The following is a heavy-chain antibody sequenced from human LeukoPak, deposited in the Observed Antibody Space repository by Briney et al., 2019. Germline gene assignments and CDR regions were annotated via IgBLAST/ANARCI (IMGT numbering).Heavy chain of an antibody. CDR3: ARDVYYYDSSSYYYFDY. CDR1: GGSFSGYY. J-gene: IGHJ4*02. Sequence: SETLSLTCAVYGGSFSGYYWSWIRQPPGKGLEWIGEINHSGSTNYNPSLKSRVTMSVDTSKNRFSLKLSSVTAADTAVYYCARDVYYYDSSSYYYFDYWGQGTLVTVSS. CDR2: INHSGST. D-gene: IGHD3-22*01. V-gene: IGHV4-34*01.